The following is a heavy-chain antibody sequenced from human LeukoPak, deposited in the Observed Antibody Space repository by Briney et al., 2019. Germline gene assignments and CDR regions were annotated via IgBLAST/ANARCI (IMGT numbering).Heavy chain of an antibody. J-gene: IGHJ4*02. CDR2: INHSGST. Sequence: SETLSLTCAVYGFSSSGYYWSWIRQPPGKGLEWIGEINHSGSTNYNPSLKSRVTISVDTSKNQFSLKLSSVTAADTAVYYCARGPSVADSPPFDYWGQGTLVTVSS. V-gene: IGHV4-34*01. D-gene: IGHD6-19*01. CDR3: ARGPSVADSPPFDY. CDR1: GFSSSGYY.